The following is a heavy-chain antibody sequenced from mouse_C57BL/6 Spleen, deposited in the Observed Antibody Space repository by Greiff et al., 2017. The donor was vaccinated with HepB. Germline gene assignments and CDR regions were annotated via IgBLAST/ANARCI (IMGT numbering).Heavy chain of an antibody. Sequence: VQLQQPGAELVRPGSSVKLSCKASGYTFTSYWMHWVKQRPIQGLEWIGNIDPSDSETHYNQKFKDKATLTVDKSSSTAYMQLSILTSEDSAVYYCARKGWDRWYFDVWGTGTTVTVSS. V-gene: IGHV1-52*01. J-gene: IGHJ1*03. CDR2: IDPSDSET. CDR3: ARKGWDRWYFDV. CDR1: GYTFTSYW. D-gene: IGHD3-3*01.